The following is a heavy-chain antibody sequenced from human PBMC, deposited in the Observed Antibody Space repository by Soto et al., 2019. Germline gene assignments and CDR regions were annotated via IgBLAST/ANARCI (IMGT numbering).Heavy chain of an antibody. D-gene: IGHD6-13*01. CDR3: VKGLYSSSTSPFDY. CDR1: GLTFSSFG. J-gene: IGHJ4*02. CDR2: ILFDGSNK. V-gene: IGHV3-30*18. Sequence: QVQLVESGGGVVQPGRSLRLSCAASGLTFSSFGMHWVRQAPGKGLEWVAVILFDGSNKYYADSVKGRFTISRDNSENTIYLKMKSLRAEDTAVYYCVKGLYSSSTSPFDYWGQGTLVTVSS.